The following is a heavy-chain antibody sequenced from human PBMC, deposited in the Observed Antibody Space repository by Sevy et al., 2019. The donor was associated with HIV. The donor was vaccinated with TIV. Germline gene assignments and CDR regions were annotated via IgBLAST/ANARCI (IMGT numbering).Heavy chain of an antibody. V-gene: IGHV3-23*01. J-gene: IGHJ6*02. Sequence: GGSLRLSCAASGFTFSGYAMNWVRQAPGKGLEWVSAINGKGRSTHYADSVEGRFTISRDNSMNTLYLQMNSLRAEDTAGYYCAKTINSGGGVVPAANCSYYGLDVWGQGTTVTVSS. CDR2: INGKGRST. CDR3: AKTINSGGGVVPAANCSYYGLDV. D-gene: IGHD2-2*01. CDR1: GFTFSGYA.